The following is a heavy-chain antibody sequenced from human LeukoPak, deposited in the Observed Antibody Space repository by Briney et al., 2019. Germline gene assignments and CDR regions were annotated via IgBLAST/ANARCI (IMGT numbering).Heavy chain of an antibody. CDR1: GGSFSGYY. J-gene: IGHJ6*02. Sequence: SETLSLTCAVYGGSFSGYYWSWIRQPPGEGLEWIGEINHSGSTNYNPSLKSRVSISVDTSKNQFSLKLSSVTAADTAVYYCARDPDYYYGMDVWGQGTTVTVSS. V-gene: IGHV4-34*01. CDR3: ARDPDYYYGMDV. CDR2: INHSGST.